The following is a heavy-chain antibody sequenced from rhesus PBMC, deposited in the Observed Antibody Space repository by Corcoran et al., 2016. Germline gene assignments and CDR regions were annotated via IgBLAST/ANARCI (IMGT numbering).Heavy chain of an antibody. V-gene: IGHV3S5*01. CDR1: GFTFSNYG. CDR3: AKDLSRTVTTGTDY. CDR2: ISYTGGST. Sequence: EVQLVETGGGLVQPGGSLRLSCAASGFTFSNYGMSWVRQAPGRGLEWFSGISYTGGSTYYADSVKGRFTISRDNSKNTLSLQMNSLRAEDTAVYYCAKDLSRTVTTGTDYWGQGVLVTVSS. J-gene: IGHJ4*01. D-gene: IGHD4-23*01.